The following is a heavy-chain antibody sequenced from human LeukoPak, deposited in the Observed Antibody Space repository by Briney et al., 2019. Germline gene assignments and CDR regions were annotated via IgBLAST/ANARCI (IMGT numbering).Heavy chain of an antibody. D-gene: IGHD3-16*02. V-gene: IGHV5-51*01. CDR1: GYRFPSYW. Sequence: GESLKISCKGSGYRFPSYWIGWVRQMPGKGLEWMGIIYPGDSDTRYSPSFQGQVTISADKSISTAHLQWSSLKASDTAMYYCARLRDYVWGSYRYDAFDIWGQGTMVAVSS. CDR3: ARLRDYVWGSYRYDAFDI. CDR2: IYPGDSDT. J-gene: IGHJ3*02.